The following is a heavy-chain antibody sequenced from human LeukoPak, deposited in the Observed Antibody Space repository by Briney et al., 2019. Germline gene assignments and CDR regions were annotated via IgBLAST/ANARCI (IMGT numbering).Heavy chain of an antibody. CDR1: GYTFTSYG. CDR2: ISGYNGNT. V-gene: IGHV1-18*01. J-gene: IGHJ4*02. CDR3: ARDCGYQCLFDY. Sequence: APVKVSCKASGYTFTSYGISWVRQAPGQGPEWMGWISGYNGNTNYAQKSQGRVTMTTDTSTNAAHMELRSLRSDDTAVYYCARDCGYQCLFDYWGQGTLVTVSS. D-gene: IGHD5-12*01.